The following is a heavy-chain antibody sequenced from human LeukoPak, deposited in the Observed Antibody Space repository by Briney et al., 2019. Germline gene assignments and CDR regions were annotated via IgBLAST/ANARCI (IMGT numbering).Heavy chain of an antibody. Sequence: SETLSLTCTVSGGSISSYYWSWIRQPPGKGLEWIGYIYYSGSTNYNPSLKSRVTISVDTSKNQFSLKLSSVTAADTAVYYCARVVSGSYLYFDYWGQGTLVTVSS. J-gene: IGHJ4*02. CDR3: ARVVSGSYLYFDY. CDR1: GGSISSYY. V-gene: IGHV4-59*08. D-gene: IGHD1-26*01. CDR2: IYYSGST.